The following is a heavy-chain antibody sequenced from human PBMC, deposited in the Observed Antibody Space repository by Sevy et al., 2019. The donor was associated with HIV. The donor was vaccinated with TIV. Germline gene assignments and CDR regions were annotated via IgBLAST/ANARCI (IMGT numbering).Heavy chain of an antibody. CDR2: IKQDGSEK. J-gene: IGHJ6*02. D-gene: IGHD2-15*01. CDR3: ARGTRRGHSRNCSGGSCGPVYYGMDV. Sequence: GGSLRLSCAASGFSFSWYCMSWVRQTPEKGLEWVANIKQDGSEKNYVDSVKGRFTISRDNSKNTLYLQMNSLRAEDTAVYYCARGTRRGHSRNCSGGSCGPVYYGMDVGGQGTTVTVSS. CDR1: GFSFSWYC. V-gene: IGHV3-7*01.